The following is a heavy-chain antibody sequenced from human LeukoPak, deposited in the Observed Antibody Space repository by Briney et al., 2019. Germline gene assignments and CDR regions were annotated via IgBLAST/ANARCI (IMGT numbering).Heavy chain of an antibody. CDR1: GYTFTAYY. D-gene: IGHD1-26*01. CDR3: AREGATILDY. V-gene: IGHV1-18*04. CDR2: ISAYNGNT. Sequence: ASVKVSCKASGYTFTAYYVHWVRQAPGQGLEWMGWISAYNGNTNYAQKLQGRVTMTTDTSTSTAYMELRSLRSDDTAVYYCAREGATILDYWGQGTLVTVSS. J-gene: IGHJ4*02.